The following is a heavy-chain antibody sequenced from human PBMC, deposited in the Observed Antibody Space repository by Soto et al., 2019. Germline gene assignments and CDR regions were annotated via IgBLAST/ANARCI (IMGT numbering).Heavy chain of an antibody. V-gene: IGHV3-15*01. D-gene: IGHD3-3*01. CDR3: TTGLRFLEWLDYMDV. J-gene: IGHJ6*03. Sequence: GGSLRLSCAASGFTFSNAWMSWVRQAPGKGLEWVGRIKSKTDGGKTEYAAPVKGRFTISREDSKNTLYLQMNSLKTEDTAVYYCTTGLRFLEWLDYMDVWGKGTTVTVSS. CDR1: GFTFSNAW. CDR2: IKSKTDGGKT.